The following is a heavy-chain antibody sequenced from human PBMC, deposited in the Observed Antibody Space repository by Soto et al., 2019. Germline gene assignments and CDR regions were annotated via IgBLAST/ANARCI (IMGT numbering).Heavy chain of an antibody. CDR1: GGSISSSSYY. D-gene: IGHD1-26*01. Sequence: SETLSLTCTVSGGSISSSSYYWGWIRQPPGKGLEWIGSIYYSGSTYYNPSLKSRVTISVDTSKNQVSLKLSSVTAADTAVYYCARIRATNYYYYGMDVWGQGTTVTVSS. CDR2: IYYSGST. CDR3: ARIRATNYYYYGMDV. V-gene: IGHV4-39*01. J-gene: IGHJ6*02.